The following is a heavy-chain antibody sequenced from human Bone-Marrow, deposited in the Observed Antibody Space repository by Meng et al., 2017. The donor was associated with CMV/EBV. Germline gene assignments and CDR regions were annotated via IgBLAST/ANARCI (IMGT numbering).Heavy chain of an antibody. CDR1: GYTFTDHY. V-gene: IGHV1-2*02. CDR3: ARDRDPLVAIRLGWFDP. J-gene: IGHJ5*02. Sequence: ASVKVSCKASGYTFTDHYLHWVRQAPGQGLEWMGWINPDTGGTNYAQKFQGRVTMTRDTSINTAYMELNRVRSDDTAVYYCARDRDPLVAIRLGWFDPWGQGTRVTVYS. D-gene: IGHD2-21*01. CDR2: INPDTGGT.